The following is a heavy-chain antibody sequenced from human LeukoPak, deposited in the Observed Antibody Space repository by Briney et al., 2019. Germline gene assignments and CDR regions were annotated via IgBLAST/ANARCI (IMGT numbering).Heavy chain of an antibody. Sequence: PSETLSLTCTVSGESISGFYWTWIRQPPGKGLEWIGYIYYSGSTNYNPSLKSRVTISVDTSKNQFSLKLSSVTAADTAVYYCARGVVIAPQTFDYWGQGTLVAVSS. CDR2: IYYSGST. J-gene: IGHJ4*02. V-gene: IGHV4-59*01. D-gene: IGHD2-21*01. CDR1: GESISGFY. CDR3: ARGVVIAPQTFDY.